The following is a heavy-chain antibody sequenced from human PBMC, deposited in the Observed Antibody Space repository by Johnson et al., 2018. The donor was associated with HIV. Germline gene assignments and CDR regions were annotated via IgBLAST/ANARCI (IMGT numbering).Heavy chain of an antibody. V-gene: IGHV3-48*04. J-gene: IGHJ3*02. CDR2: ISSSGITI. CDR1: GFTFNSFA. CDR3: ARGQLDNAFDI. Sequence: VQLVESGGGLVQPGGSLRLSCETSGFTFNSFAMSWVRQAPGKGLEWVSYISSSGITIYYADSVKGRFTISRDNAKNSLYLQMNSLRAEDTSVYYCARGQLDNAFDIWGQGTMVTVFS. D-gene: IGHD6-13*01.